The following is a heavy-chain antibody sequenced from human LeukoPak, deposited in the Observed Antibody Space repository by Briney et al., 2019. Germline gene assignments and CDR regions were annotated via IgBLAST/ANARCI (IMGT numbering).Heavy chain of an antibody. J-gene: IGHJ4*02. CDR3: ARHRAVAGTPLGY. V-gene: IGHV4-34*01. Sequence: PSETLSLTCAVYGGSFSGYYWSWIRQPPGKGLEWIGEINHSGSTNYNPSLKSRVTISVDTSKNQFSLKLSSVTAADTAVYYCARHRAVAGTPLGYWGQGTLVTVSS. CDR2: INHSGST. CDR1: GGSFSGYY. D-gene: IGHD6-19*01.